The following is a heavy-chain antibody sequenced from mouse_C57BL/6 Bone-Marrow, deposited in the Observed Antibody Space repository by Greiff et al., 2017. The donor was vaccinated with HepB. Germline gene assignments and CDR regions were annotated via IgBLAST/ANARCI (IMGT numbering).Heavy chain of an antibody. CDR1: GYTFTSYT. Sequence: VQLKQSGAELARPGASVKMSCKASGYTFTSYTMHWVKQRPGQGLEWIGYINPSSGYTKYNQKFKDKATLTADKSSSTAYMQLSSLTSEDSAVYYCARDGNYDYWGQGTTLTVSS. D-gene: IGHD2-1*01. CDR2: INPSSGYT. V-gene: IGHV1-4*01. J-gene: IGHJ2*01. CDR3: ARDGNYDY.